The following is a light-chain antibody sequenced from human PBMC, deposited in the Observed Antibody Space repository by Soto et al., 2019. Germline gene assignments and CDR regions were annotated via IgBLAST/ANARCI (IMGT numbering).Light chain of an antibody. CDR2: GAS. Sequence: EIVMTQSPATLSVSTGERATLSCRASQSVSSDLAWYQHKPGQAPRLLIYGASTRATGIPARFSGRGSGTEFTHTISSLQPDDVATYNCQQDNSYSWTFGQGTKVDI. CDR3: QQDNSYSWT. J-gene: IGKJ1*01. V-gene: IGKV3-15*01. CDR1: QSVSSD.